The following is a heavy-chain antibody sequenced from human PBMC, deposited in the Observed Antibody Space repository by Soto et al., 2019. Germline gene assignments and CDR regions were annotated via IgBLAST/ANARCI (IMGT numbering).Heavy chain of an antibody. D-gene: IGHD6-19*01. V-gene: IGHV3-23*01. J-gene: IGHJ4*02. CDR1: GFTFSSYA. CDR2: ITGDGGNK. Sequence: GGSLRLSCAASGFTFSSYAMSWVRQAPGKGLEWVSVITGDGGNKYYADSVKGRFTISRDNSKNTLYLQMNSLRAEDTAVYYCARDPVPWLVPENYFDYWGQGTLVTVSS. CDR3: ARDPVPWLVPENYFDY.